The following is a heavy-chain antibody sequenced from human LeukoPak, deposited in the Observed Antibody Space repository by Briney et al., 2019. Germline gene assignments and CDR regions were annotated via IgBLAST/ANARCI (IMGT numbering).Heavy chain of an antibody. CDR2: IIPILGIA. D-gene: IGHD4-17*01. CDR3: ARADYGDYVMPYYYYGMDV. Sequence: ASVKVSCKASGGTFSSYTISWVRQAPGQGLEWMGRIIPILGIANYAQKFQGRATITADKSTSTAYMELSSLRSEDTAVYYCARADYGDYVMPYYYYGMDVWGQGTTVTVSS. J-gene: IGHJ6*02. CDR1: GGTFSSYT. V-gene: IGHV1-69*02.